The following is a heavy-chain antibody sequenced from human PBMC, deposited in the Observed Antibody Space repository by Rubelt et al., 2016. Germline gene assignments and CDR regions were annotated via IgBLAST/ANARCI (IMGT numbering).Heavy chain of an antibody. CDR3: SSGGGWQSDY. CDR1: GFPFDAFY. V-gene: IGHV3-7*01. CDR2: MNRDGTEK. Sequence: GGGLVQPGGSLRLSCAASGFPFDAFYMTWVRQSPGKGLEWVANMNRDGTEKNYLDSVKGRFTISRDNAKKSLSLQMNSLRAEDTAVYYCSSGGGWQSDYWGQGTLVTVSS. J-gene: IGHJ4*02. D-gene: IGHD1-26*01.